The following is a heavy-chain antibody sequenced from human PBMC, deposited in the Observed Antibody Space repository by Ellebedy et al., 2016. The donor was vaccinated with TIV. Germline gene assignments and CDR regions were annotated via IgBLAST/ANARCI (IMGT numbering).Heavy chain of an antibody. CDR1: EGTFSGYI. J-gene: IGHJ3*01. V-gene: IGHV1-69*13. Sequence: AASVKVSCKASEGTFSGYIISWVRQAPGQGLEWMGRIIPLFGTTNYAQDLQGRVTITADESTGTAYVEVNNLRSEDTAVYYCAREGQGPRVHAFDVWGQGTTVTVSS. CDR3: AREGQGPRVHAFDV. CDR2: IIPLFGTT.